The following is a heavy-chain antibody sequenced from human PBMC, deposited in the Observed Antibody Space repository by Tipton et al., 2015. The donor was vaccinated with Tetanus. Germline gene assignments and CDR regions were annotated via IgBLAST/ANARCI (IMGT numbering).Heavy chain of an antibody. Sequence: SLRLSCAASGFTFSSYAMSWVRQAPGKGLEWVSAISGSGGSTYYADSVKGRFAISRDNSKNTLYLQMNSLRAEDTAVYYCTTTPSYYDFWSGSARAFDIWGQGTMVTVSS. V-gene: IGHV3-23*01. CDR2: ISGSGGST. CDR3: TTTPSYYDFWSGSARAFDI. J-gene: IGHJ3*02. D-gene: IGHD3-3*01. CDR1: GFTFSSYA.